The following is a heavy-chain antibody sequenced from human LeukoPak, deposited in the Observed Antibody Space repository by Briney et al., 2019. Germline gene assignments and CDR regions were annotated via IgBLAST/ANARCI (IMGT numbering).Heavy chain of an antibody. D-gene: IGHD3-9*01. CDR2: IKSKTDGGTT. CDR1: GFTFNNGW. J-gene: IGHJ4*02. V-gene: IGHV3-15*01. CDR3: NHFLFQYDNFAF. Sequence: GGSLRLSCAASGFTFNNGWMSWVRQAPGKGLEWVGRIKSKTDGGTTDYAAPVKGRFTISRDDSKNTLYLQMNSLKTEETAVFFWNHFLFQYDNFAFWGQGTLVTVSS.